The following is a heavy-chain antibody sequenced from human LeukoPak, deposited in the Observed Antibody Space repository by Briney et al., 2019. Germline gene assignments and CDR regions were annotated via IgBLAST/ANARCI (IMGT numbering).Heavy chain of an antibody. CDR3: ARGRPVAATHY. CDR1: GGSISSYY. D-gene: IGHD2-15*01. CDR2: VYYSGST. Sequence: PSETLSLTCTVSGGSISSYYWSWIRQPPGKGLEWVGYVYYSGSTNYNPSLKSRVTISVDTSKNQFSLKLSSVTAADTAVYYCARGRPVAATHYWGQGTLVIVSS. J-gene: IGHJ4*02. V-gene: IGHV4-59*01.